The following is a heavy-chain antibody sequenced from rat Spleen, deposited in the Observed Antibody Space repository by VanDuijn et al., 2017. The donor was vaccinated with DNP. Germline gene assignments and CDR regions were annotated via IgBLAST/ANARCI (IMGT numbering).Heavy chain of an antibody. CDR3: ARGLTTVVTPFGY. Sequence: QVQLKESGPGLVQPSQTLSLTCTVSGFSLTSYHVHWVRQPPGKGLEWMGVMWSDGDTSYDSVLKSRLNISRDTSKSQVLLQMNSLQTEDTATYYCARGLTTVVTPFGYWGQGTLVTVSS. CDR2: MWSDGDT. CDR1: GFSLTSYH. J-gene: IGHJ3*01. D-gene: IGHD1-1*01. V-gene: IGHV2-32*01.